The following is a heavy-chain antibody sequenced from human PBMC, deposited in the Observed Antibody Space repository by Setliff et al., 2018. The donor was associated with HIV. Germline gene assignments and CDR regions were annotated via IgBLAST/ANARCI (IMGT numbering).Heavy chain of an antibody. Sequence: GGSLRLSCAASGFNVSLYTLTWVRQVPGKGLEWVSSISANSIHVYYAESLKGRFTISRDNAKNSLYLQMNSLRVEDTAMYYCTSQGQNTFNIWGQGTMVTVSS. CDR3: TSQGQNTFNI. CDR2: ISANSIHV. J-gene: IGHJ3*02. CDR1: GFNVSLYT. V-gene: IGHV3-21*06.